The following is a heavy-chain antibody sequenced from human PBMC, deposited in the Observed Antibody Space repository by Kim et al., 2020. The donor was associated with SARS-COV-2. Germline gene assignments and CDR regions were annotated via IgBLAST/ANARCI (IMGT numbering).Heavy chain of an antibody. J-gene: IGHJ4*02. D-gene: IGHD2-21*02. CDR3: AREDCGGDCYFDY. CDR2: IIPILGIA. V-gene: IGHV1-69*04. CDR1: GGTFSSYA. Sequence: SVKVSCKASGGTFSSYAISWVRQAPGQGLEWMGRIIPILGIANYAQKFQGRVTITADKSTSTAYMELSSLRSEDPAVYYCAREDCGGDCYFDYWGQGTL.